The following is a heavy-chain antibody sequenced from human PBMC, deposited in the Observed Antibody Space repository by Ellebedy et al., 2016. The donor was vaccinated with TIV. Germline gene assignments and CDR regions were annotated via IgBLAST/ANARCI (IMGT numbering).Heavy chain of an antibody. V-gene: IGHV3-23*01. J-gene: IGHJ5*02. CDR3: ARDPALPRGRFDT. Sequence: GESLKISCVASGFTFRSYAMSWVRQAPGKGLEWVAGVNAGGIVIAYADSVKGRFTISRDNSKNTLDLQMNSLRAEDTAVYYCARDPALPRGRFDTWGQGTLVTVSS. CDR2: VNAGGIVI. CDR1: GFTFRSYA.